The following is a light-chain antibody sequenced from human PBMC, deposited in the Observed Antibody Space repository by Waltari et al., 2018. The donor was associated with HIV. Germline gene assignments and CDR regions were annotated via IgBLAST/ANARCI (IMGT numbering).Light chain of an antibody. CDR3: QAWDSSTEGV. Sequence: SYELTQPPSVSVSPGQTASITCSGDKLGDKYACWYQQKPGQSPVLVIHQDSKRPSGIPERFSGSNSGNTATLTISGTQAMDEADYYCQAWDSSTEGVFGGGTKLTVL. CDR1: KLGDKY. J-gene: IGLJ2*01. V-gene: IGLV3-1*01. CDR2: QDS.